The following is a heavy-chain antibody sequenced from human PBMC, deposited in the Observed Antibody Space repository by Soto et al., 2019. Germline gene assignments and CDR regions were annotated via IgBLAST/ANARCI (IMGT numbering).Heavy chain of an antibody. J-gene: IGHJ4*02. D-gene: IGHD1-1*01. CDR3: ARGRYGDY. V-gene: IGHV1-18*01. Sequence: QVHLVQSGAEVKKPGASVKVFCQGSGYAFTTYGITWVRQAPGQGLEWMGWISAHNGNTNYAQKLQVRVTVTRDTSTSTAYMELRSLRYDDTAVYYCARGRYGDYWGQGALVTVSS. CDR1: GYAFTTYG. CDR2: ISAHNGNT.